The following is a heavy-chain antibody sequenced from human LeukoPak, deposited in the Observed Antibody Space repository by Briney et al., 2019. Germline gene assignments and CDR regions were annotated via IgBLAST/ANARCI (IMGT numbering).Heavy chain of an antibody. D-gene: IGHD3-3*01. CDR2: ITTGDGNT. J-gene: IGHJ4*02. CDR1: GFTFSSYT. V-gene: IGHV3-23*01. Sequence: GGSLRLSCTASGFTFSSYTMTWVRQAPGKGLKWVSTITTGDGNTYYADSVKGRFTISRDNSRDALHLQMNSLRAEDTAVYYCAKRSVGYDFWSGVDHWGQGTLVTVSS. CDR3: AKRSVGYDFWSGVDH.